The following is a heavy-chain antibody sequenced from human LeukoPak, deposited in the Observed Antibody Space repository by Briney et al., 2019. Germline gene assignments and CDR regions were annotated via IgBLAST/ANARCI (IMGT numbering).Heavy chain of an antibody. Sequence: SETLSLTCTVSGGSISSCYWSWIRQPPGKGLEWIGYIYYSGSTNYNPSLKSRVTISVDTSKNQFSLKLSSVTAADTAVYYCARETYYYDSSGSRAFDIWGQGTMVTVSS. V-gene: IGHV4-59*01. CDR2: IYYSGST. J-gene: IGHJ3*02. CDR1: GGSISSCY. CDR3: ARETYYYDSSGSRAFDI. D-gene: IGHD3-22*01.